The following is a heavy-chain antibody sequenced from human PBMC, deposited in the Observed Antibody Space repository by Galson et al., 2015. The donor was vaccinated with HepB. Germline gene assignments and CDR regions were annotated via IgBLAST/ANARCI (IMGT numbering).Heavy chain of an antibody. CDR3: ARDGVAATQYYYYYGMDV. CDR2: IWYDGSNK. CDR1: GFTFSSYG. J-gene: IGHJ6*02. V-gene: IGHV3-33*01. Sequence: SLRLSCAASGFTFSSYGMHWVRQAPGKGLEWVAVIWYDGSNKYYADSVKGRFTISRDNSKNTLYLQMNSLRAEDTAVYYCARDGVAATQYYYYYGMDVWGQGTTVTVSS. D-gene: IGHD2-15*01.